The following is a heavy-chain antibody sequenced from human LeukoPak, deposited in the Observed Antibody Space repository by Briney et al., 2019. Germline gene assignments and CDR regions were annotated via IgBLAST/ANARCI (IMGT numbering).Heavy chain of an antibody. V-gene: IGHV4-4*07. CDR2: IYTSGST. CDR3: ARSQGRRFLPTPPYMDV. D-gene: IGHD1-26*01. J-gene: IGHJ6*03. CDR1: GGSIGSYY. Sequence: PSETLSLTCTVSGGSIGSYYWSWIRQPAGKGLEWIGRIYTSGSTNYNPSLKSRVTMSVDTSKNQFSLKLSSVTAADTAVYYCARSQGRRFLPTPPYMDVWGKGTTVTVSS.